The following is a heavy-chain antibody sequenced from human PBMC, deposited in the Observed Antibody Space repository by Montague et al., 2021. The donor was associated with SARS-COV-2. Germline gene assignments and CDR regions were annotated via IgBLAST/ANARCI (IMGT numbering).Heavy chain of an antibody. CDR1: GGSFSGYH. Sequence: SETLSLTCAVYGGSFSGYHWSWIRRPPGKGLEWIGEINHSGSTNYNPSLKSRVTISVDTSKNQFSLKLSSVTAADTAVYYCARGRTGTTFYYYYYYGMDVWGQGTTVTVSS. V-gene: IGHV4-34*01. CDR2: INHSGST. J-gene: IGHJ6*02. CDR3: ARGRTGTTFYYYYYYGMDV. D-gene: IGHD1-7*01.